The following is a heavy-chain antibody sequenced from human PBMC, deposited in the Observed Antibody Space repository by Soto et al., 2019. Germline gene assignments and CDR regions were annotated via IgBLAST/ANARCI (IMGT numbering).Heavy chain of an antibody. V-gene: IGHV1-8*01. J-gene: IGHJ6*02. CDR1: GYTFTSYD. Sequence: ASVKVSCKASGYTFTSYDINWVRQATGQGLEWMGWMNPNSGNTGYAQKFQGRVTMTTDTSTSTAYMELRSLRSDDTAVYYCARVISSSWYQENYYYYYGMDVWGQGTTVTVSS. CDR2: MNPNSGNT. D-gene: IGHD6-13*01. CDR3: ARVISSSWYQENYYYYYGMDV.